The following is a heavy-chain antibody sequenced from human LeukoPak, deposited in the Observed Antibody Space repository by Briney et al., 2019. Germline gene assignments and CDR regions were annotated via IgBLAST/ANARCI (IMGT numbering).Heavy chain of an antibody. CDR1: GFTFSSHG. Sequence: PGGSLRLSCAASGFTFSSHGISWVRQAPGKGLECVSGISGSGGTTFYADSVKGRFTISRDNSKNTLYLQMNSLRAEDTAVYYCARTNGYYDLWGRGTLVTVSS. V-gene: IGHV3-23*01. CDR3: ARTNGYYDL. CDR2: ISGSGGTT. D-gene: IGHD1/OR15-1a*01. J-gene: IGHJ2*01.